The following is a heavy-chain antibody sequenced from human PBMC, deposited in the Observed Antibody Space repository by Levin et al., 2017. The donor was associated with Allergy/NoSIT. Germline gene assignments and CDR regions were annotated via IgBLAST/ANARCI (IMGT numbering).Heavy chain of an antibody. CDR3: TSGGGP. J-gene: IGHJ5*02. V-gene: IGHV3-73*01. CDR2: IRSRAHGYAT. Sequence: GGSLRLSCAASGFTFSGSTMHWVRQASGKGLEWVGHIRSRAHGYATAYAASVKGRFTISRDDSKNTAYLQMNSLKTEDTAVYYWTSGGGPWGQGTLVTVSS. CDR1: GFTFSGST. D-gene: IGHD3-16*01.